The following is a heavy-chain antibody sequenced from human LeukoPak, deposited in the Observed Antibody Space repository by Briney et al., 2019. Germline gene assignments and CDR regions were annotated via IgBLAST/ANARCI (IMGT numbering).Heavy chain of an antibody. CDR1: GFTFSTFS. CDR2: ISAGSSYI. Sequence: PGGSLRLSCAASGFTFSTFSMNWVRQAPGKGLEWVSSISAGSSYIYYADLVKGRLSISRDNAKNSLYLQMNSLRAEDTALYYCAGGRYNWKGEGENWFDPWGQGTLVTVSS. V-gene: IGHV3-21*01. D-gene: IGHD1-20*01. J-gene: IGHJ5*02. CDR3: AGGRYNWKGEGENWFDP.